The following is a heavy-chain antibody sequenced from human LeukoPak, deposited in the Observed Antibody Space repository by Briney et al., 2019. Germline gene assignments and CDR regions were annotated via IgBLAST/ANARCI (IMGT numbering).Heavy chain of an antibody. CDR3: ARRTYYYDSSGYYLDY. CDR1: GYSFTSYW. CDR2: IYPGDSDT. D-gene: IGHD3-22*01. J-gene: IGHJ4*02. V-gene: IGHV5-51*01. Sequence: GESLKISCKGSGYSFTSYWIGWVRQMPGKGLEWMGIIYPGDSDTRYSPSFQGQVTISADKSISTAYLQWSSLKASDTAMYYCARRTYYYDSSGYYLDYWGQGTLVTVSS.